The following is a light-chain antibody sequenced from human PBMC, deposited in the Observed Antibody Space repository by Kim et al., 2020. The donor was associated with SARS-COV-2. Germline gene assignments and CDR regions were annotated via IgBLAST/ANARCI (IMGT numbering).Light chain of an antibody. Sequence: GQSVTISCTGPSSDVGGYGLVSWYQQFPGKAPKLIIYDVYNRPSAVPDRFSGSKSGNTASLTISGLQTEDEADYYCCSYAGSFSWVFGGGTKVTVL. CDR1: SSDVGGYGL. V-gene: IGLV2-11*01. CDR2: DVY. CDR3: CSYAGSFSWV. J-gene: IGLJ3*02.